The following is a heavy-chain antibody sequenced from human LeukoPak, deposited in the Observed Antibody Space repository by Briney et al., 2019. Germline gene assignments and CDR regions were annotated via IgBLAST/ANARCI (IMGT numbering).Heavy chain of an antibody. CDR3: ARDQLMYYRIGHYYYGMDV. D-gene: IGHD3-16*01. CDR2: IWYDGSNK. J-gene: IGHJ6*02. V-gene: IGHV3-33*08. CDR1: GFTFSSYA. Sequence: GESLRLSCAASGFTFSSYAMTWVRQAPGKGLEWVAVIWYDGSNKYYADSVKGRFTISRDNSKNTLYLQMNSLRAEDTAVYYCARDQLMYYRIGHYYYGMDVWGQGTTVTVSS.